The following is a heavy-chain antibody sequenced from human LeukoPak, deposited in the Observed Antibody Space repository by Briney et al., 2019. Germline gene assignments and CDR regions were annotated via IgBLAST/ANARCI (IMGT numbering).Heavy chain of an antibody. V-gene: IGHV3-7*01. J-gene: IGHJ4*02. CDR3: AGRYCSGDYCPGY. CDR1: GVTFSSYW. D-gene: IGHD2-21*01. CDR2: IKPDGSGK. Sequence: GGSLRLSCAASGVTFSSYWMSWVRQAPGKRPEWVANIKPDGSGKYYVDSVKGRFTISRDNAQNSVYLQMNSLRAEDTAVYYCAGRYCSGDYCPGYWGQGTLVTVSS.